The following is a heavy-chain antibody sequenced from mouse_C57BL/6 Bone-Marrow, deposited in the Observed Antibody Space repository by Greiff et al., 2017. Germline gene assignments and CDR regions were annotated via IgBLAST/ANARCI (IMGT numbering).Heavy chain of an antibody. D-gene: IGHD1-1*01. CDR3: ASRGYGSSYGYFDV. CDR2: ISSGSSTI. Sequence: EVKLVASGGGLVKPGGSLKLSCAASGFTFSDYGMHWVRQAPEKGLEWVAYISSGSSTIYYADTVKGRFTISRDNAKNTLFLQMTSLRSEDTAMYYCASRGYGSSYGYFDVWGTGTTVTVSS. CDR1: GFTFSDYG. V-gene: IGHV5-17*01. J-gene: IGHJ1*03.